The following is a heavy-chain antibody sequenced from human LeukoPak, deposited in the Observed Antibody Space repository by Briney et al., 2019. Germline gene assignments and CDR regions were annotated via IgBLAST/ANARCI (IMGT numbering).Heavy chain of an antibody. CDR2: IYPGDSDT. J-gene: IGHJ3*02. CDR1: GYSFTSYW. D-gene: IGHD6-19*01. V-gene: IGHV5-51*01. CDR3: ARRGGSSGWNPHAFDI. Sequence: GESLKISCKGSGYSFTSYWIGWVRQMPGKGLEWMGIIYPGDSDTRYSPSFQGQVTISADKSISTAYLQWSSLKASDTAMYYCARRGGSSGWNPHAFDIWGQGTMVTVSS.